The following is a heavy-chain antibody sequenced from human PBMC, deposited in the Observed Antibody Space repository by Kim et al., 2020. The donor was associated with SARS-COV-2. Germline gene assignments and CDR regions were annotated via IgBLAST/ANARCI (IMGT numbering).Heavy chain of an antibody. CDR1: GFTFSDYY. Sequence: GGSLRLSCAASGFTFSDYYMSWIRQAPGKGLEWVSYISSSGSTIYYADSVKGRFTISRDNAKNSLYLQMNSLRAEDTAVYYCARTSSISIAVAPAVAYYGMDVWGQGTTVTVSS. CDR3: ARTSSISIAVAPAVAYYGMDV. V-gene: IGHV3-11*01. D-gene: IGHD6-19*01. CDR2: ISSSGSTI. J-gene: IGHJ6*02.